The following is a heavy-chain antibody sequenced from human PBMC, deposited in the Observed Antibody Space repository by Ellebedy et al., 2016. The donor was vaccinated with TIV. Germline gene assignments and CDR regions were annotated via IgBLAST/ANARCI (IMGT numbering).Heavy chain of an antibody. D-gene: IGHD3-16*01. J-gene: IGHJ5*02. V-gene: IGHV3-7*01. Sequence: GESLKISCVASGFSFRSYWMSWVRQAPGKGLEWVANIYQDGSTQYYVDSVKGRFTISRDNAKNSLFLQMNSLRVEDTAVYYWAMSGSYGYYAVQVNSWFDRWGRGTLVSVSS. CDR2: IYQDGSTQ. CDR1: GFSFRSYW. CDR3: AMSGSYGYYAVQVNSWFDR.